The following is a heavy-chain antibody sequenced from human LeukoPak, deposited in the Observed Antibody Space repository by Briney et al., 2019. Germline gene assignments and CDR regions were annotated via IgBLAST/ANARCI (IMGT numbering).Heavy chain of an antibody. V-gene: IGHV3-74*03. CDR3: AKSVWFDP. CDR1: GFTLKNYW. Sequence: GESLRLSCETSGFTLKNYWMSWLRRAPGKGLEWVSRSKYDGSTAMYAESVKGRFTISRDNARGTLYLQMNSLRVDDTAVYYCAKSVWFDPCGRGILVTVSS. CDR2: SKYDGSTA. J-gene: IGHJ5*02.